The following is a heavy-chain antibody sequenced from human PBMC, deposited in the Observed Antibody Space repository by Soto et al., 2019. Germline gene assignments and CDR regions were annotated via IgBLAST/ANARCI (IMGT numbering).Heavy chain of an antibody. CDR1: GFTFSSYA. CDR2: ISGTSSDT. Sequence: AGGSLRLSCVTSGFTFSSYAMSWVRQAPGKGLEWVSAISGTSSDTFYADSVKGRLTISRDNSKNTVDLQMNSLRAEDTAVYYCAREYRRGYSYGPDYWGQGTLVTV. D-gene: IGHD5-18*01. V-gene: IGHV3-23*01. J-gene: IGHJ4*02. CDR3: AREYRRGYSYGPDY.